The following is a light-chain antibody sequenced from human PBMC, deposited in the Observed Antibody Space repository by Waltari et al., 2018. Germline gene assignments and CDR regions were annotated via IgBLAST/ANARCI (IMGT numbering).Light chain of an antibody. CDR3: QHYVRLPAT. V-gene: IGKV3-20*01. J-gene: IGKJ1*01. CDR1: QSVGTS. CDR2: GAS. Sequence: EVVLTQSPGTLSLSPGERATLACRASQSVGTSVACYQKKPGQAPRLLIYGASRRATGIPDRFSGSGSGTDFSLTISRLEPEDFAVYYCQHYVRLPATFGQGTKVEI.